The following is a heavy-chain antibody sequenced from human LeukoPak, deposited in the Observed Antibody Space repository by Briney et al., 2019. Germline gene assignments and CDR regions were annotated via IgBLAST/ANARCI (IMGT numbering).Heavy chain of an antibody. CDR3: ARGQGAARYFDL. D-gene: IGHD3-16*01. CDR1: VGSFSGYH. Sequence: SETLSLTCAVYVGSFSGYHWNWIRQPPGKGLEWIGEVSHSGSTNYNPSLKSRVTISVDTSKNQFSLKLSSMTAADTAVYFCARGQGAARYFDLWGRGTLVTVS. V-gene: IGHV4-34*01. J-gene: IGHJ2*01. CDR2: VSHSGST.